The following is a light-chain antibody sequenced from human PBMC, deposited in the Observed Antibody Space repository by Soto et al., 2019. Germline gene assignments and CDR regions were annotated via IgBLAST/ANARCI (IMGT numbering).Light chain of an antibody. V-gene: IGKV3-11*01. CDR2: DAS. CDR3: QQRSNWPPTWT. J-gene: IGKJ1*01. CDR1: QSVSTN. Sequence: EIVLTQSPATLSLSPGERATLSCRASQSVSTNLAWYQQKPGQAPRLLIYDASKRATGIPVRFSGSGSGTDFTLTITSLEPEDFGVYYCQQRSNWPPTWTFGQGTKVDIK.